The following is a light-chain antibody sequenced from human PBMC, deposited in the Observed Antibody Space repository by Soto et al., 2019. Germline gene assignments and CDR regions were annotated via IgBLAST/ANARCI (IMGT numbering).Light chain of an antibody. CDR3: QHYNDWPYT. V-gene: IGKV3-15*01. CDR1: QSVSNA. CDR2: GAS. J-gene: IGKJ2*01. Sequence: ELVMTQSPGTLSVSPGERATLSCRASQSVSNALAWYQQKPGQAPRLLIYGASTRATGIPARFSGTGSGTEFTLTISSLQSEDFAVYFCQHYNDWPYTVXQGTKADI.